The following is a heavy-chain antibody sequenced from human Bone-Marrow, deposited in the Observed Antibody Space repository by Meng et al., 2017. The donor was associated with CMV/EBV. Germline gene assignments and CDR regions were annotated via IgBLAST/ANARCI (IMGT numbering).Heavy chain of an antibody. CDR3: AKDLTGDNAFDV. J-gene: IGHJ3*01. CDR1: GFTFTRHD. V-gene: IGHV3-30*02. Sequence: GESLKISCAASGFTFTRHDMHWVRQAPGKGLEWVAFIRYDGSNKYYADSVKGRFTISRDNSKNTLYVQMNSLRAEDTAVYYCAKDLTGDNAFDVWGQGTMVTVS. CDR2: IRYDGSNK. D-gene: IGHD1-26*01.